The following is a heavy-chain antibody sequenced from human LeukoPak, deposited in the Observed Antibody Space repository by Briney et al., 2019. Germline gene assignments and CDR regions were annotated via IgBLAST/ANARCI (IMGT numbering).Heavy chain of an antibody. D-gene: IGHD3-10*01. CDR3: ARGPRFGELLWHWFDP. Sequence: SETLSLTCTVSGYSISSGHYWGWIRQPPGKGLEWIGRMYHSGSTYYNPPLKSRVTISEDTSKNQFSLKLRSVTAADTAVYYCARGPRFGELLWHWFDPWGQGTLVAVSS. CDR1: GYSISSGHY. CDR2: MYHSGST. J-gene: IGHJ5*02. V-gene: IGHV4-38-2*02.